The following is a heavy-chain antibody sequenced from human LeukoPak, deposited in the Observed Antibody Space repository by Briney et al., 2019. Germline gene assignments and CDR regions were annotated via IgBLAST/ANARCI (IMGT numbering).Heavy chain of an antibody. CDR3: ASDTYYDDSSGYHSWGY. J-gene: IGHJ4*02. V-gene: IGHV1-69*04. D-gene: IGHD3-22*01. CDR1: RCTFSSYA. CDR2: IIPILGIA. Sequence: GASVKVSCKASRCTFSSYAISWVRQAPGQGLEWMGRIIPILGIANYAQKFQDRVTITADKSTSTAYMELSSLRSDDTAVYYCASDTYYDDSSGYHSWGYWGQGTLVTVSS.